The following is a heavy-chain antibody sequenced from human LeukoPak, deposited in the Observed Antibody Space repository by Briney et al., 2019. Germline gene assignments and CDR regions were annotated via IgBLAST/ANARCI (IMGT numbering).Heavy chain of an antibody. CDR2: ISSSSSTI. Sequence: PGGSLRLSCAASGFTFSSYSMNWVRQAPGKGLEWVSYISSSSSTIYYADSVKGRFTISRDNAKNSLYLQMNSLRAEDTAVYYCARGANWRLVLDFGRVVAATRYFDYWGQGTLVTVSS. V-gene: IGHV3-48*01. D-gene: IGHD2-15*01. J-gene: IGHJ4*02. CDR1: GFTFSSYS. CDR3: ARGANWRLVLDFGRVVAATRYFDY.